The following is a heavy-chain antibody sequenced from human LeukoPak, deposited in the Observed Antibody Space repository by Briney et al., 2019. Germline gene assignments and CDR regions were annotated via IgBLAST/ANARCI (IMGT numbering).Heavy chain of an antibody. CDR1: GFTFSSYA. Sequence: GGSLRLSCAASGFTFSSYAMSWVRQAPGKGLEWVSAISYSGGSTSYADSVKGRFTISRDNAKNSLYLQMNSLRAEDMAVYYCARGNDGSAYRPYDYWGQGTLVTVSS. CDR3: ARGNDGSAYRPYDY. CDR2: ISYSGGST. D-gene: IGHD3-22*01. J-gene: IGHJ4*02. V-gene: IGHV3-23*01.